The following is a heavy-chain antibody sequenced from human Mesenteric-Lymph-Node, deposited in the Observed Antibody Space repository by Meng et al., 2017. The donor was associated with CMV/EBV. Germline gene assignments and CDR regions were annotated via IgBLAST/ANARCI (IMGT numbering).Heavy chain of an antibody. J-gene: IGHJ6*02. CDR3: ARLGDAGHYYGVDV. CDR2: IYYSGST. V-gene: IGHV4-59*01. Sequence: GSLRLSCTVSVGSISNYYWNWIRQSPGKGLEWIGYIYYSGSTNYNPSLKSRVSISIDTSKSQFSLKLTSVTAADTAVYYCARLGDAGHYYGVDVWGQGTTVTVSS. D-gene: IGHD3-16*01. CDR1: VGSISNYY.